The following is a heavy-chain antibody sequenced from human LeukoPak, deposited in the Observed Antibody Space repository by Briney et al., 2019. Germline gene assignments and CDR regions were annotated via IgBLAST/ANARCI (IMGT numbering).Heavy chain of an antibody. Sequence: GTLRLSCAASGFTFGSYAMTCVRQGAGKGLEWVSSICGSGASTNYAASEKGRFTISRDNTKNTVFLQMNNPRAEDTAVYYCAKGGSYGDYVRVYDASDIWGQGTMVTVSS. CDR3: AKGGSYGDYVRVYDASDI. J-gene: IGHJ3*02. CDR2: ICGSGAST. V-gene: IGHV3-23*01. CDR1: GFTFGSYA. D-gene: IGHD4-17*01.